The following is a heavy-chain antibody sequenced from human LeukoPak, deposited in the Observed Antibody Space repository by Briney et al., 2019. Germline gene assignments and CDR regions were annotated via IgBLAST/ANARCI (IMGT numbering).Heavy chain of an antibody. D-gene: IGHD6-13*01. CDR1: GYTFTSYD. CDR2: MNPNSGNT. J-gene: IGHJ3*02. Sequence: GASVKVSCKASGYTFTSYDINWVRQATGQGLEWMGWMNPNSGNTGYAQKFQGRVTITRNTSISTAYMELSSLRSEDSAVYYCARGGPDWWGIAAAGTDAFDIWGQGTMVTVSS. CDR3: ARGGPDWWGIAAAGTDAFDI. V-gene: IGHV1-8*03.